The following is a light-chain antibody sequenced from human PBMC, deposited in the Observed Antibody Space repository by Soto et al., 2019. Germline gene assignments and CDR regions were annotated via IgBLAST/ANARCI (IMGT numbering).Light chain of an antibody. CDR1: QSVSSRD. Sequence: EIVLTQSPGTLSLSPGERATLSCRASQSVSSRDLAWYQQKPGQAPRLLIYATSSRAAGIPDRFSGSGSWTDFTLTISRLEPEDFAVYYCQQYDNSPGYTFGQGTKLEIK. V-gene: IGKV3-20*01. J-gene: IGKJ2*01. CDR3: QQYDNSPGYT. CDR2: ATS.